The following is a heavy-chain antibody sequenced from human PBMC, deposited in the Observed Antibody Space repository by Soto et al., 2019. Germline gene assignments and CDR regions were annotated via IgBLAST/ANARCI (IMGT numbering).Heavy chain of an antibody. J-gene: IGHJ4*02. CDR1: GFTFSDYY. Sequence: NPGGSLRLSCAASGFTFSDYYMSWIRQAPGRGLEWVSYISSSGSTIYYADSVKGRFTISRDNAKNSLYLQMNSLRADDTAVYYCARASPIAVADHFDYWGPGTLVTVSS. CDR2: ISSSGSTI. D-gene: IGHD6-19*01. V-gene: IGHV3-11*01. CDR3: ARASPIAVADHFDY.